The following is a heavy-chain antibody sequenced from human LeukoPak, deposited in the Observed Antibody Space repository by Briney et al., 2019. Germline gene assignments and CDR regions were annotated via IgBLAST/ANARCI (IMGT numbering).Heavy chain of an antibody. Sequence: SEALSLTCAVSGGSISSSNWWSWVRQPPGKGLEWIGEIFHSGSTNYNPSLKSRVTISVDKSKNQFSLKLSSVTAADTAVYYCARIPFSYYGMDVWGQGTTVTVSS. V-gene: IGHV4-4*02. J-gene: IGHJ6*02. CDR2: IFHSGST. D-gene: IGHD2/OR15-2a*01. CDR1: GGSISSSNW. CDR3: ARIPFSYYGMDV.